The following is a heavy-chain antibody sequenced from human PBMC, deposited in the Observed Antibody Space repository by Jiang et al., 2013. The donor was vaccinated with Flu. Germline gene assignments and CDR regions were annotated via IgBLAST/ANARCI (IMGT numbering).Heavy chain of an antibody. CDR3: ARRLNTGYYDTQGYGMDV. CDR2: DSDT. D-gene: IGHD3-9*01. Sequence: DSDTRYSPSFQGQVTISADKSISTAYLQWSSLKASDTAMYYCARRLNTGYYDTQGYGMDVWGQGTTVTVSS. V-gene: IGHV5-51*01. J-gene: IGHJ6*02.